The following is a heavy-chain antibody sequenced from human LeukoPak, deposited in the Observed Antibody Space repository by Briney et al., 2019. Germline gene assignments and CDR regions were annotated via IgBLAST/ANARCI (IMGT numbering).Heavy chain of an antibody. CDR2: IYSGGST. Sequence: GGSLRLSCAASGFTVSSNYMSWVRQAPGKGLEWVSVIYSGGSTYYADSVKGRFTISRDNSKNTLYLQMNSLRAEDTAVYYCARGAGDVGSGSYYDYWGQGTLVTVSS. J-gene: IGHJ4*02. V-gene: IGHV3-53*01. D-gene: IGHD3-10*01. CDR1: GFTVSSNY. CDR3: ARGAGDVGSGSYYDY.